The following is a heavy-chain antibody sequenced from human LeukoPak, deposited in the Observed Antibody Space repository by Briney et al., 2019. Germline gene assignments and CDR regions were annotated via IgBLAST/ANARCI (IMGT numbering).Heavy chain of an antibody. CDR3: AKVRSGSANWALRIFDN. Sequence: GRSLRLSCAASGFTFSSYGMYWVRQAPGKGLEWVASISPGGGTTYYADYVKGRFTISRDNSNNTLYVQMNRLRAEDTAVYYCAKVRSGSANWALRIFDNWGQGTLVTVSS. CDR2: ISPGGGTT. CDR1: GFTFSSYG. V-gene: IGHV3-23*01. J-gene: IGHJ4*02. D-gene: IGHD1-1*01.